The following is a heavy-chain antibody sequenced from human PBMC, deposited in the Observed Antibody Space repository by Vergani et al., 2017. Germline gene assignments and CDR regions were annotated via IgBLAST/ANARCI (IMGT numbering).Heavy chain of an antibody. CDR3: ARGMLDIAARLSLDP. CDR2: ISSNGGST. V-gene: IGHV3-64*01. J-gene: IGHJ5*02. Sequence: EVQLVESGGGLVQPGGSLRLSCAASGFTFSSYAMHWVRQAPGKGLEYVSAISSNGGSTYYANSVKGRFTISRDNSKNTLYLQMGSLRAEDMAVYYCARGMLDIAARLSLDPWGQGTLVTVSS. D-gene: IGHD6-6*01. CDR1: GFTFSSYA.